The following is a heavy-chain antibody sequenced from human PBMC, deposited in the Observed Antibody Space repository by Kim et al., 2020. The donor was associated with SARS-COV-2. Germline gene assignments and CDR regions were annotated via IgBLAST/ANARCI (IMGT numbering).Heavy chain of an antibody. Sequence: SLKGRVTISVDTSWNQFSLKLSSVTAADTAVYYCARHLSITVVCYYGMGVWGQGPTVTVSS. CDR3: ARHLSITVVCYYGMGV. D-gene: IGHD3-10*01. J-gene: IGHJ6*02. V-gene: IGHV4-39*01.